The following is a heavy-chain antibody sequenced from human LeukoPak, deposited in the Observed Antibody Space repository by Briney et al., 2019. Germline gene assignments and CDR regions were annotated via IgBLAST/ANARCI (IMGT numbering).Heavy chain of an antibody. CDR3: ARGITSSNPFDY. CDR2: TYYRSKWYN. Sequence: SQTLSLTCAISGDSVSSNSAAWNWIRQSPSRGLEWLGRTYYRSKWYNDYAVSVKSRITINPDTSKNQFSLKLSSVTAADTAVYYCARGITSSNPFDYWGQGTLVTVSS. J-gene: IGHJ4*02. D-gene: IGHD3-10*01. V-gene: IGHV6-1*01. CDR1: GDSVSSNSAA.